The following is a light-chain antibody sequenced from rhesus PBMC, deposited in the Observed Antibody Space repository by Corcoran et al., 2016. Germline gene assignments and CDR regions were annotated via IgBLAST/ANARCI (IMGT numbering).Light chain of an antibody. Sequence: DIQMTQSPSSLSASVGDRVTITCQASQGISSWLAWYQQKPGKATKLLIYATSSLQSGVPSRFRGSGSGTNFTLTISSLQPEDFATYYCQQHNSYPLTFGGGTKVEIK. CDR3: QQHNSYPLT. CDR1: QGISSW. V-gene: IGKV1-33*02. J-gene: IGKJ4*01. CDR2: ATS.